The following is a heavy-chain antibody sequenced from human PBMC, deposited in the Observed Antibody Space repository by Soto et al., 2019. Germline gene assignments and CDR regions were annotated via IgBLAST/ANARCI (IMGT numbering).Heavy chain of an antibody. D-gene: IGHD2-2*01. CDR1: GYTLTSYA. V-gene: IGHV1-3*01. J-gene: IGHJ6*03. CDR2: INAGNGNT. CDR3: ARDSVDIVVVPAATLKSYYYYYLDV. Sequence: ASVKRSCKTSGYTLTSYAMHWVRQAPRQRLEWMGWINAGNGNTKYSQKFQGRVTITRDTSASTAYLELSSLRPEDTAVYYCARDSVDIVVVPAATLKSYYYYYLDVWGKGTTVTVFS.